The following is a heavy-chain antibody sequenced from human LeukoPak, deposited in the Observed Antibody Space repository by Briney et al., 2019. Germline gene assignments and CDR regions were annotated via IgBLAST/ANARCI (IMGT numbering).Heavy chain of an antibody. J-gene: IGHJ3*02. CDR3: AGSGREWLSFFDS. CDR1: GGTFSSYA. Sequence: ASVKVSCKASGGTFSSYAISWVRQAPGQGLEWMGGIIPIFGTANYAQKFQGRVTITTDESTSTAYMELSSLRSEDTAVYYCAGSGREWLSFFDSWSQGTMVTVSS. D-gene: IGHD3-3*01. CDR2: IIPIFGTA. V-gene: IGHV1-69*05.